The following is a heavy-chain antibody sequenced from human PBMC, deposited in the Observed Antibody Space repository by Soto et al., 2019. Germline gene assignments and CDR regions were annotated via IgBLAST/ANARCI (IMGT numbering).Heavy chain of an antibody. J-gene: IGHJ4*02. D-gene: IGHD5-12*01. V-gene: IGHV4-59*01. CDR1: GGSISSYY. CDR3: ARAGRWLQLNY. CDR2: IYYSGST. Sequence: PSETLSLTCTVSGGSISSYYWSWIRQPPGKGLEWIGYIYYSGSTNYNPSLKSRVTISVDTSKNQFSLKLSSVTAADTAVYYCARAGRWLQLNYWGQGTLVTVS.